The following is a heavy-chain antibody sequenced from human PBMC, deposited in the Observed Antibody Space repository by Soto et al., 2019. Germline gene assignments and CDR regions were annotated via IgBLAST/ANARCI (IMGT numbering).Heavy chain of an antibody. V-gene: IGHV1-18*04. Sequence: ASVKVSCKASGYTFTSYGISWVRQAPGQGLEWMGWISAYNGNTNYAEKLQGRVTMTTDTSTSTAYMELRSRRSDDTAVYYCGRDSIVAATRHSWEDYWGQGTLVTVSS. CDR3: GRDSIVAATRHSWEDY. CDR1: GYTFTSYG. CDR2: ISAYNGNT. D-gene: IGHD1-26*01. J-gene: IGHJ4*02.